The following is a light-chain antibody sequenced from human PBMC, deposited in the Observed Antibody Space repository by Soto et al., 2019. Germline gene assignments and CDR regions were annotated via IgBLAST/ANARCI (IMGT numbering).Light chain of an antibody. Sequence: EMVLTQSPGTLSLSPGERATLSCRASQSVSSSYLAWYQQKPGQAPRLLIYVASSRATGITERFSGSGSGKEFTLTISRLEPEDFAVYYCQQYGSSLLFTFGPGTKVDI. J-gene: IGKJ3*01. CDR2: VAS. V-gene: IGKV3-20*01. CDR3: QQYGSSLLFT. CDR1: QSVSSSY.